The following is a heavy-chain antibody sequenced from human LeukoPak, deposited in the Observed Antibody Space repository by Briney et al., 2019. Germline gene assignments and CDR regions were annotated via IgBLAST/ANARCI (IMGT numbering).Heavy chain of an antibody. V-gene: IGHV4-59*11. D-gene: IGHD5-24*01. CDR2: IYYSGTT. J-gene: IGHJ4*02. CDR3: ARGPGMATIKD. CDR1: GGSISSHY. Sequence: SETLSLTCIVSGGSISSHYWSWIRQPPGKGLEFIGNIYYSGTTIYNPSLKSRVTISIDTSKHQFSLKLTSVTAADTAVYYCARGPGMATIKDGGQGPLVTVSS.